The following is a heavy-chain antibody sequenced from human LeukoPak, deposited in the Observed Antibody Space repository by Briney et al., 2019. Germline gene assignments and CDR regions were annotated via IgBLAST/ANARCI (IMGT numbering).Heavy chain of an antibody. J-gene: IGHJ4*02. CDR3: ATGHSSGWFDY. Sequence: SETLSLTCTVSGGSVSSDYWNWIRQSPGTGLKWIGYIYYPTTTNYNPSLKSRVTMSLDTSKNHFSLDLTTVTGADTAVYFCATGHSSGWFDYWGQGTLVTVSS. D-gene: IGHD6-19*01. V-gene: IGHV4-59*02. CDR1: GGSVSSDY. CDR2: IYYPTTT.